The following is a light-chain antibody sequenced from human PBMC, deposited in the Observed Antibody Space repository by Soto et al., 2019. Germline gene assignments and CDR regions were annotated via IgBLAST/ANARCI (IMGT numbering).Light chain of an antibody. V-gene: IGKV3-15*01. J-gene: IGKJ1*01. Sequence: EIVMTQSPATLSVSPGERATLSCRASQSVSSNLAWYQQKPGQAPRLLIYGASTRATGIPARFSGGGSGTDFTLTISSLEPEDFAVYYCQQRSDWPWTFGQGTKV. CDR2: GAS. CDR3: QQRSDWPWT. CDR1: QSVSSN.